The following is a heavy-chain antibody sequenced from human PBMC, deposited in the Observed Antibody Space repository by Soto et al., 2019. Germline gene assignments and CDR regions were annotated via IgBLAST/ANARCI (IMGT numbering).Heavy chain of an antibody. Sequence: GASVKVCCKASGGTFSSYGISWVRQAPGQGLEWMGGIIPIFGTANYAQKFQGRVTITADESTSTAYMELSSLRSEDTAVYYCARVDATVVIRGLYYFDYWGQGTLVTVSS. V-gene: IGHV1-69*13. D-gene: IGHD4-17*01. CDR3: ARVDATVVIRGLYYFDY. CDR1: GGTFSSYG. J-gene: IGHJ4*02. CDR2: IIPIFGTA.